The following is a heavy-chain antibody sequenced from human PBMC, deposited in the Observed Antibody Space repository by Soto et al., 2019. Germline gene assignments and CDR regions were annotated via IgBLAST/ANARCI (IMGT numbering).Heavy chain of an antibody. CDR3: ARSHSTTPGAVAGPDYYFGL. CDR1: GGTFSSYT. V-gene: IGHV1-69*01. Sequence: QVQLVQSGAEVKRPGSSLKVSCEASGGTFSSYTVSWLRQIPGQGLEWMGGIIPDFGTTNYAQRFQGRVSLTADESPNTAFMELTTLTAEDTAVYYCARSHSTTPGAVAGPDYYFGLWGRGTLVTVSS. CDR2: IIPDFGTT. D-gene: IGHD6-19*01. J-gene: IGHJ4*02.